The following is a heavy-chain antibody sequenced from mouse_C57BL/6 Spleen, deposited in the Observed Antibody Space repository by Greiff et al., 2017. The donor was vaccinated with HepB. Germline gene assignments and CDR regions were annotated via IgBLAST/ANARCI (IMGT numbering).Heavy chain of an antibody. V-gene: IGHV1-54*01. J-gene: IGHJ2*01. CDR1: GYAFTNYL. Sequence: QVQLKESGAELVRPGTSVKVSCKASGYAFTNYLIEWVKQRPGQGLEWIGVINPGSGGTNYNEKFKGKATLTADKSSSTAYMQLSSLTSEDYAVYFCARHGDYWGQGTTLTVSS. CDR3: ARHGDY. CDR2: INPGSGGT.